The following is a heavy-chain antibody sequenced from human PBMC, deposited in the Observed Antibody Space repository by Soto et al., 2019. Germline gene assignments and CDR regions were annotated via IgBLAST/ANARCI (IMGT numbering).Heavy chain of an antibody. V-gene: IGHV3-30-3*01. CDR2: ISSDGNHK. J-gene: IGHJ4*02. CDR1: GFTFSAYT. D-gene: IGHD1-26*01. CDR3: ARWEQPLFDY. Sequence: QVQLVESGGGVVQPGRSLRLSCAASGFTFSAYTMHWVRQAPGKGLEWVAVISSDGNHKYYTDSVKGRFTISRDTSTNTLYLQMNSLRAEDTAVYYCARWEQPLFDYWGQGTLVTVSS.